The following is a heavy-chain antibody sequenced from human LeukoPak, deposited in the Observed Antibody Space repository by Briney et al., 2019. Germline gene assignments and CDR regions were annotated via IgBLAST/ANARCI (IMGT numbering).Heavy chain of an antibody. J-gene: IGHJ6*03. CDR3: ARGSEPQLPPWGISYYYYMDV. V-gene: IGHV3-9*01. D-gene: IGHD2-2*01. CDR1: GFTFDDYA. CDR2: INWNSGDI. Sequence: GGSLRLSCAASGFTFDDYAMHWVRQAPGKGLEWVSGINWNSGDIGYADSVKGRFTISRDNAKNSLYLQMNSLRAEDTAVYYCARGSEPQLPPWGISYYYYMDVWGKGTTVTVSS.